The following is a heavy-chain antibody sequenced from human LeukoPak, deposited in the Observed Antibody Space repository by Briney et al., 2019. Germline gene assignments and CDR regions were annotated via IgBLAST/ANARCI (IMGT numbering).Heavy chain of an antibody. J-gene: IGHJ3*02. D-gene: IGHD3-22*01. CDR1: GFTFSNYW. CDR2: IHSDGSST. CDR3: ARDPYDSSGYYYIAFDI. V-gene: IGHV3-74*01. Sequence: GGSLRLSCAASGFTFSNYWMQWVRQAPGTGLVWVSRIHSDGSSTSYADSVKGRFTISRDNAKNSLYLQMNSLRAEDTAVYYCARDPYDSSGYYYIAFDIWGQGTMVTVSS.